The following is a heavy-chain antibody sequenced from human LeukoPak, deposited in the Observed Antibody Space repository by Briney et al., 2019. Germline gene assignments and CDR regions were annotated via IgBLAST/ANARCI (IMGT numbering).Heavy chain of an antibody. Sequence: GGSLRLFCASSGFTFSDYYMRWIPQAPGRARVWVSYISSSGSTIYYADSVKGRFTISRDNAKNSMYLQMNSLGAEDTAVYYCAREHIVVVTAIPYFDYWGQGTLVTVSS. D-gene: IGHD2-21*02. CDR1: GFTFSDYY. J-gene: IGHJ4*02. CDR3: AREHIVVVTAIPYFDY. CDR2: ISSSGSTI. V-gene: IGHV3-11*01.